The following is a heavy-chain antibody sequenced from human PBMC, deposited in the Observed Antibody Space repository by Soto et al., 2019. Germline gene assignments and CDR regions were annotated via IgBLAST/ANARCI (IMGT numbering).Heavy chain of an antibody. CDR2: IYDSGTT. J-gene: IGHJ3*02. V-gene: IGHV4-59*01. D-gene: IGHD2-21*02. CDR3: ARVSHIVVVPAVRGAFDI. CDR1: GGSMSGYY. Sequence: QVQLQESGPGLEKAPETLSLTCTVSGGSMSGYYWSWIRQPPGKGLEWIGFIYDSGTTNYNPSLKSRGTISIDTSKHQFSLKLTSVTAADTAVYYCARVSHIVVVPAVRGAFDIWGQGTMITVPS.